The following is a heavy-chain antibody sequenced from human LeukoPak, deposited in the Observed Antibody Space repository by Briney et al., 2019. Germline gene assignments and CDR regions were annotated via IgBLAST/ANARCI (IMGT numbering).Heavy chain of an antibody. CDR3: ARDLSGIAGYTYGRGIDY. V-gene: IGHV3-7*01. CDR1: GFTSSGHW. D-gene: IGHD5-18*01. J-gene: IGHJ4*02. CDR2: IKKDGSEK. Sequence: PGGSLRLSCVASGFTSSGHWMSWVRQAPGKGLEWVANIKKDGSEKYYVDAVKGRFTISRDNAKTSLYLQMNSLRAEDTAVYYCARDLSGIAGYTYGRGIDYWGQGTLVTVSS.